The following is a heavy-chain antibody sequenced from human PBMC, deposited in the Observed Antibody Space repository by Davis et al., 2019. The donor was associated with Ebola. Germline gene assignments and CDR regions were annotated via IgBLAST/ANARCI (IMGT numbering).Heavy chain of an antibody. CDR2: IYYSGST. Sequence: PSETLSLTCPVSGGSISSYYWSWIRQPPGKGLEWIGYIYYSGSTNYNPSLKSRVTISVDTSTNQFSLKLSSVTAADTAVYYCARAPWDYDFWSGYPNWFDPWGQGTLVTVSS. V-gene: IGHV4-59*01. D-gene: IGHD3-3*01. CDR1: GGSISSYY. CDR3: ARAPWDYDFWSGYPNWFDP. J-gene: IGHJ5*02.